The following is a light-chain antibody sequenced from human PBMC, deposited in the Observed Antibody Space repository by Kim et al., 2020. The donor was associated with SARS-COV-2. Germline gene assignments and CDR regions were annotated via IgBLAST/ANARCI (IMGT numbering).Light chain of an antibody. J-gene: IGKJ1*01. CDR1: QSVSSN. CDR3: QQYNNWPWT. CDR2: GAS. Sequence: VPPGERATPSCRASQSVSSNLAWYQQNPGQAPRPLIYGASTRATGIPARFSGSGSGTEFTLTISSLQSEDFAVYYCQQYNNWPWTFGQGTKVDIK. V-gene: IGKV3-15*01.